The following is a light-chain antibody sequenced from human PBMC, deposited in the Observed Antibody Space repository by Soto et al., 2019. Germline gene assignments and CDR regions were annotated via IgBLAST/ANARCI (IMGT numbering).Light chain of an antibody. CDR3: QQRSNWPT. Sequence: EIVLTQSPATLSLSPGERATLSCRPSRGVSGYLAWYKQKPGQAPRLLIFDASNRATGIPARFSGSGSGTDFTLTISSLEPEDFAVYYCQQRSNWPTFGQGTRLEIK. CDR2: DAS. CDR1: RGVSGY. V-gene: IGKV3-11*01. J-gene: IGKJ5*01.